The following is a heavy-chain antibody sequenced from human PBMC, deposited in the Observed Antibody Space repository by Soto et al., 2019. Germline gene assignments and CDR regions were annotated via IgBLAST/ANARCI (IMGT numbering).Heavy chain of an antibody. D-gene: IGHD6-19*01. CDR3: AKGGGGAVPGLQLFAY. Sequence: EVQLLESGGGLVQPGGSLRLSCAASGFTFSSYAMSCVRQAPGKGLEWVSSISASGGNTYYADSVKGRFTISRDNSKNTLYLQLNSLRAEDTAVYYCAKGGGGAVPGLQLFAYWGQGTLVTVSS. J-gene: IGHJ4*02. CDR2: ISASGGNT. V-gene: IGHV3-23*01. CDR1: GFTFSSYA.